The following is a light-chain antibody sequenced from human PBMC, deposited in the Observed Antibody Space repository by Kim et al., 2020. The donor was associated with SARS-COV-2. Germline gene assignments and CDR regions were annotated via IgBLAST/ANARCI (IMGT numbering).Light chain of an antibody. Sequence: QSALTQPASVSGSPGQSITISCTGTSSDVGGYNYVSWYQQYPGRAPKLMIYDDFKRPSGVSNRFSGSMSGNTASLTISGLQAEDEADYYCTSYRSSGYVFGTGTKVTVL. V-gene: IGLV2-14*03. CDR1: SSDVGGYNY. J-gene: IGLJ1*01. CDR2: DDF. CDR3: TSYRSSGYV.